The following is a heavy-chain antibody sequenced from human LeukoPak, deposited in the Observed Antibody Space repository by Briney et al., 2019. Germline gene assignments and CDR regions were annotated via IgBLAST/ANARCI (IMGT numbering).Heavy chain of an antibody. V-gene: IGHV3-21*04. CDR2: ISSSSSYI. J-gene: IGHJ4*02. Sequence: GGSLRLSCAASGFTFSSYSMNWVRQAPGKGLEWVSSISSSSSYIYYADSVKGRFTISRDNAENSLYLQMNSLRAEDTAVYYCARDDHDFWRALGSGYFDYWGQGTLVTVSS. CDR3: ARDDHDFWRALGSGYFDY. D-gene: IGHD3-3*01. CDR1: GFTFSSYS.